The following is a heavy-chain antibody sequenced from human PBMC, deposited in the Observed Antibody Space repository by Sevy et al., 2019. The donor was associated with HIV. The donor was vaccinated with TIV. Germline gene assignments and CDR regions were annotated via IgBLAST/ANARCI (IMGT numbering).Heavy chain of an antibody. CDR3: ARTGISSSTPDYFDF. CDR1: GYSFRSYW. D-gene: IGHD6-6*01. V-gene: IGHV5-51*01. Sequence: GESLKISCKGSGYSFRSYWIGWVRQMPGKGLEWMGIIYPGDSDTRYSLSFQGQVTISADKSINTAYLQWSSLKASDTAMYYCARTGISSSTPDYFDFWGQGTLVTVSS. J-gene: IGHJ4*02. CDR2: IYPGDSDT.